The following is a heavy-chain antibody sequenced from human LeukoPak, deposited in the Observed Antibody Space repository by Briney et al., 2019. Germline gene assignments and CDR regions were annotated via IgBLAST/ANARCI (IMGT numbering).Heavy chain of an antibody. CDR2: IIPIFGTA. D-gene: IGHD5-18*01. V-gene: IGHV1-69*06. CDR3: AREDTAMGYSGIDY. J-gene: IGHJ4*02. CDR1: GGTFSSYA. Sequence: EASVKVSCKASGGTFSSYAISWVRQAPGQGPEWMGGIIPIFGTANYAQKFQGRVTITADKSTSTAYMELSSLRSEDTAVYYCAREDTAMGYSGIDYWGQGTLVTVSS.